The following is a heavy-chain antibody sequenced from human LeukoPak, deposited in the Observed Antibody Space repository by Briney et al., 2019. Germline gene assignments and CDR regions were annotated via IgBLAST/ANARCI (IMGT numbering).Heavy chain of an antibody. CDR3: AKDQGWFGELFYFDY. CDR2: ISWNSGSI. Sequence: PGRSLRLSCAASGFTFGDYAMHRVRQAPGKGLEWVSGISWNSGSIGYADSVKGRFTISRDNAKNSLYLQMNSLRAEDTALYYCAKDQGWFGELFYFDYWGQGTLVTVSS. CDR1: GFTFGDYA. D-gene: IGHD3-10*01. V-gene: IGHV3-9*01. J-gene: IGHJ4*02.